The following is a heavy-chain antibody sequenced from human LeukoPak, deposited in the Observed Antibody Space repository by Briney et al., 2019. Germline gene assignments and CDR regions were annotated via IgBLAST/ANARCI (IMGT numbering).Heavy chain of an antibody. J-gene: IGHJ4*02. CDR3: AKVASYYDILTGYYI. Sequence: PGGSLRLSXAASGFTFDDYAMYWVRQAPGKGLEWVSLISWDGGSTYYADSVKGRFTISRDNSKNSLYLQMNSLRTEDTALYYCAKVASYYDILTGYYIWGQGTLVTVSS. V-gene: IGHV3-43D*03. D-gene: IGHD3-9*01. CDR2: ISWDGGST. CDR1: GFTFDDYA.